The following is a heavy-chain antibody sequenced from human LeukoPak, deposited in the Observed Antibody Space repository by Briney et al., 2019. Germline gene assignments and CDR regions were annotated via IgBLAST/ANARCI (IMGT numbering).Heavy chain of an antibody. CDR2: IYYSGST. D-gene: IGHD5-12*01. CDR1: GGSISSSSYY. J-gene: IGHJ6*03. Sequence: SETLSLTCTVSGGSISSSSYYWGWIRQPPGKGLEWIGSIYYSGSTYYNPSLKSRVTISVDTSKNQFSLKLSSVTAADTAVYYCASGYSGYDHGQYYYYYYMDVWGQGTMVTVSS. CDR3: ASGYSGYDHGQYYYYYYMDV. V-gene: IGHV4-39*01.